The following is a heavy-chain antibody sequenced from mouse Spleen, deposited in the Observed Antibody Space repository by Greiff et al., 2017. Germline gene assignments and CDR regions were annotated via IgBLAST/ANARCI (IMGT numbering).Heavy chain of an antibody. CDR3: ARVGGSYRLYAMDY. CDR2: ISYDGSN. D-gene: IGHD1-1*02. Sequence: EVQLMESGPGLVKPSQSLSLTCSVTGYSITSGYYCNWIRQFPGNKLECMGYISYDGSNNYNPTLKNRISITRDTSKNPFFLKLNSVTTEDTATYYCARVGGSYRLYAMDYWGQGTSVTVSS. CDR1: GYSITSGYY. J-gene: IGHJ4*01. V-gene: IGHV3-6*01.